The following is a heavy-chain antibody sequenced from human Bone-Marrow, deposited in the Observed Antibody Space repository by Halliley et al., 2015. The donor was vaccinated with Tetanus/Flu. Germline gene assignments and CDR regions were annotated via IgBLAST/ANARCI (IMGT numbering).Heavy chain of an antibody. J-gene: IGHJ4*02. V-gene: IGHV4-31*02. D-gene: IGHD1-26*01. CDR2: IYNDGNP. CDR3: AGGISGLHSDYFDS. Sequence: EWIGYIYNDGNPYHNPSLKGRVTISVDTSRNQFSLELTSVSAADTAVYYCAGGISGLHSDYFDSWGQGTLVTVSS.